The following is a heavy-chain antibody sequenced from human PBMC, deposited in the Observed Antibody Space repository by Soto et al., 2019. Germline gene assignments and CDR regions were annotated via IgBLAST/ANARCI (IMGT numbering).Heavy chain of an antibody. V-gene: IGHV1-69*06. CDR1: GGTFSSYA. J-gene: IGHJ4*02. Sequence: SVKVSCKASGGTFSSYAISWVRQAPGQGLEWMGGIIPIFGTANYAQKFQGRVTITADKSTSTAYMELSSLRSEDTAVYYCARVATVRRYYYASTGYLKGYFDYWGQGTLVTVSS. CDR3: ARVATVRRYYYASTGYLKGYFDY. D-gene: IGHD3-22*01. CDR2: IIPIFGTA.